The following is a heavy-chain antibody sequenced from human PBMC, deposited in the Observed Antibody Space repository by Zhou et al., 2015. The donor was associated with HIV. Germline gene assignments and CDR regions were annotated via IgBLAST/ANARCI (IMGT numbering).Heavy chain of an antibody. J-gene: IGHJ2*01. D-gene: IGHD2-2*02. CDR3: ARNRGYCSSSRCYTGGDYVIDWFFDL. CDR2: IIPMFGTADYA. CDR1: GGTFTNYV. Sequence: QVQLVQSGAEVKKPGSSVMVSCKVSGGTFTNYVITWVRQAPGQGLEWMGGIIPMFGTADYANYAPNFQGRVTITADKSTSTAYMELNSLRSEDTAVYYCARNRGYCSSSRCYTGGDYVIDWFFDLWGRGTLVTVSS. V-gene: IGHV1-69*06.